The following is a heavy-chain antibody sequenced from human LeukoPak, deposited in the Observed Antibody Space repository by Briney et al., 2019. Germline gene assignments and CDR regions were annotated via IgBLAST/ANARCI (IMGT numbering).Heavy chain of an antibody. CDR2: ISGSGGST. D-gene: IGHD2-15*01. Sequence: GGSLRLSCAASGFTFSSYAMSWVRRAPGKGLEWVSAISGSGGSTYYADSVKGRFTISRDNSKNTPYLQMNSLRAEDTAVYYCAKGGGVVAAYLFDYWGQGTLVTVSS. V-gene: IGHV3-23*01. CDR3: AKGGGVVAAYLFDY. J-gene: IGHJ4*02. CDR1: GFTFSSYA.